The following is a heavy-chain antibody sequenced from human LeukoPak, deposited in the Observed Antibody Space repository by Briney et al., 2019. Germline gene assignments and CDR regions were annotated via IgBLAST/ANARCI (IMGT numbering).Heavy chain of an antibody. CDR2: ISGSGGST. D-gene: IGHD1-26*01. CDR1: GFTFSGYA. CDR3: AKSPWVGATTGYFDY. V-gene: IGHV3-23*01. J-gene: IGHJ4*02. Sequence: GGSLRLSCVVSGFTFSGYAMHWVRQAPGKGLEWVSAISGSGGSTYYADSVKGRFTISRDNSKNTLYLQMNSLRAEDTAVYYCAKSPWVGATTGYFDYWGQGTLVTVSS.